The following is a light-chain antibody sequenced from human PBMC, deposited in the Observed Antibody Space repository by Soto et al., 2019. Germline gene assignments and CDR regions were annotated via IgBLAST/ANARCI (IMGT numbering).Light chain of an antibody. Sequence: EIMLTQSPGTLYLSPGERATLSCRASQSVSNNYLAWYQQKPGQAPRRLIYGASNRATGIPDRFSGSGSGTDFTLTISRLEPEDFAVYYCQQYGSSGTFGQGTKVDIK. V-gene: IGKV3-20*01. CDR2: GAS. J-gene: IGKJ1*01. CDR3: QQYGSSGT. CDR1: QSVSNNY.